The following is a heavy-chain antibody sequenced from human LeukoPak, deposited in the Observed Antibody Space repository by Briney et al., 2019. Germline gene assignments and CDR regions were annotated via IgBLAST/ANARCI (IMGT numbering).Heavy chain of an antibody. CDR3: AKGYSSGWYYFDY. CDR2: ISGGSSSP. D-gene: IGHD6-19*01. CDR1: GFTFSTYA. J-gene: IGHJ4*02. V-gene: IGHV3-23*01. Sequence: PGGSLRLSCAASGFTFSTYAMTWVRQAPGKGLEWVSSISGGSSSPNYADSVKGRFSISRDNSKHTVYLQINSLRAEDTAVYYCAKGYSSGWYYFDYWGQGTLVTVSP.